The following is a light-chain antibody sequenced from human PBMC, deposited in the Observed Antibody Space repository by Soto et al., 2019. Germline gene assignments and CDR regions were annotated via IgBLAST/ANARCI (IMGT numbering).Light chain of an antibody. V-gene: IGKV3-20*01. CDR2: GAS. J-gene: IGKJ1*01. CDR3: QQYSFMWT. CDR1: ENVCNNY. Sequence: EIVLTQSPGTLSLSQGERATLSCRASENVCNNYLAWYQQKPGQAPRLLISGASKRATGIPDRFSGSGSGTDFTLTINRLEPEDFAVYYCQQYSFMWTFGQGTKVDIK.